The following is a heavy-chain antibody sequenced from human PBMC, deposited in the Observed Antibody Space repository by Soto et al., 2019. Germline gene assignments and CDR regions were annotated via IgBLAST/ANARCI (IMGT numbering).Heavy chain of an antibody. CDR2: ISAYNGNT. V-gene: IGHV1-18*01. D-gene: IGHD2-8*01. CDR1: GYTFTSYG. J-gene: IGHJ4*02. CDR3: AILGYCTNGVCYATSGDY. Sequence: ASVKVSCKASGYTFTSYGISWVRQAPGQGLEWMGWISAYNGNTNYAQKLQGRVTMTTDTSTSTAYMELRSLRSDDTAVYYCAILGYCTNGVCYATSGDYWGQGTLVTVSS.